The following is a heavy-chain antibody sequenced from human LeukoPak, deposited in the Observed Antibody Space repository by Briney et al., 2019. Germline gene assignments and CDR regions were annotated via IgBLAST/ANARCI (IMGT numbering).Heavy chain of an antibody. CDR2: IWYEGSNK. CDR1: GFTFSSYG. CDR3: AKDPGYSSGYTFDY. V-gene: IGHV3-33*06. Sequence: GGXLRLSCAASGFTFSSYGMHWVRQAPGRGLEGVAVIWYEGSNKYYADSVKGRFTISRDNYKNTLYLQMNSLRAEDTAVYYCAKDPGYSSGYTFDYWGQGTLVTVSS. J-gene: IGHJ4*02. D-gene: IGHD6-19*01.